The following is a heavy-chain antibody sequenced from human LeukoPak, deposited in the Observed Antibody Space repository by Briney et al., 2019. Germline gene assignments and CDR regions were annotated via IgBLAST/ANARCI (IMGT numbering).Heavy chain of an antibody. CDR1: GGSISSSSYY. Sequence: PETLSLTCTVSGGSISSSSYYWGWIRQPPGKGREWIGSIYYSGSTYYNPSLKSRVTISVDTSKNQFSLKLSSVTAADTAVYYCAREGLMGIDPWGQGTLVTVSS. D-gene: IGHD2-8*01. V-gene: IGHV4-39*07. CDR3: AREGLMGIDP. CDR2: IYYSGST. J-gene: IGHJ5*02.